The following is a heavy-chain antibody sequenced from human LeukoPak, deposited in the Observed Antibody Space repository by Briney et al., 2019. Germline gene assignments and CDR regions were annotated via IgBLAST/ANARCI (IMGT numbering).Heavy chain of an antibody. CDR1: GGTFSNYA. CDR3: ARDGRQQLANWFDP. CDR2: IIPIFGTA. J-gene: IGHJ5*02. D-gene: IGHD6-13*01. Sequence: SVKVSCKASGGTFSNYAISWVRQAPGQGLEWVGGIIPIFGTAKYAQKFQGRVTITADESTSRAYMELSSLRSEDTAVYYCARDGRQQLANWFDPWGQGTLVTVSS. V-gene: IGHV1-69*13.